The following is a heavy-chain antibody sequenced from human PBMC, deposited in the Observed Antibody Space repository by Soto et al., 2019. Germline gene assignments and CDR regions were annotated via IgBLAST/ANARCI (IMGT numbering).Heavy chain of an antibody. CDR1: GYTFTTYY. CDR3: ARVPTGRGDYDY. D-gene: IGHD3-10*01. CDR2: INPSDGST. Sequence: QVQLVQSGAEVKKPGASVKVSCKPSGYTFTTYYLHWVRQAPGQSAGQGLEWMGIINPSDGSTTYAQRFQGRVTMTRDTSTSTAYLELSSLTSEDTAIYYCARVPTGRGDYDYWGQGTLVTVSS. J-gene: IGHJ4*02. V-gene: IGHV1-46*01.